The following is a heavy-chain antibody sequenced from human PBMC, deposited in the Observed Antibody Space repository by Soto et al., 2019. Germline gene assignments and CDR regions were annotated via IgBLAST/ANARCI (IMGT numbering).Heavy chain of an antibody. V-gene: IGHV1-18*01. CDR3: AIVTLTTPPDNGFPCDY. CDR1: GYTFTSHG. J-gene: IGHJ4*02. CDR2: ISAYNGNT. D-gene: IGHD1-7*01. Sequence: GASVKVSCKASGYTFTSHGISWVRQAPGQGLEWMGWISAYNGNTNYAQKLQGRVTMTTDTSTSTAYMELRSLRSDDTAVYYCAIVTLTTPPDNGFPCDYWGQVTLVTVPQ.